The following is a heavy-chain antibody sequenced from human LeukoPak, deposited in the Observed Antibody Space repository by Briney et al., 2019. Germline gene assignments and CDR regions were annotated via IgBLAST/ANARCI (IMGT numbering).Heavy chain of an antibody. J-gene: IGHJ4*02. V-gene: IGHV4-39*01. CDR2: IFYSGST. CDR1: GGSISSYY. Sequence: PSETLSLTCTVSGGSISSYYWGWIRQPPGKGLEWVGTIFYSGSTYYNPSLKSRVTISLDASKNQFSLQLSSVTAADTAVYYCARQEYGDLPVDYWGQGILVTVSS. CDR3: ARQEYGDLPVDY. D-gene: IGHD4-17*01.